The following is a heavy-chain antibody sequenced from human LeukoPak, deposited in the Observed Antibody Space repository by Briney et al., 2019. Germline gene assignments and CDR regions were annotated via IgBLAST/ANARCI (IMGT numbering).Heavy chain of an antibody. CDR3: AKVSSPGRPFDY. CDR1: GFTVSSNY. D-gene: IGHD1-14*01. Sequence: QTGGSLRLACAASGFTVSSNYMSWVRQAPGKGLEWVSVIYSGGSTYYADSVKGRFTISRDNSKNTLYLQMNSLRAEDTAVYYCAKVSSPGRPFDYWGQGTLVTVSS. V-gene: IGHV3-53*01. CDR2: IYSGGST. J-gene: IGHJ4*02.